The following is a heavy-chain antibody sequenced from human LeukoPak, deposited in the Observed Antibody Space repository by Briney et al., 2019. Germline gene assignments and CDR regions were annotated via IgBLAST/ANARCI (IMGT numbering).Heavy chain of an antibody. V-gene: IGHV4-61*02. D-gene: IGHD3-10*02. Sequence: SETLSLTCTVSGGSIISSSYYWDWIRQPAGKGLEWIGRIYTSGNTNYNSSLKSRVTMSVDTSKNQFSLKLTSVTAADTAVYYCARVVTVRFMYYFDYWGQGTRVTVSS. CDR1: GGSIISSSYY. J-gene: IGHJ4*02. CDR3: ARVVTVRFMYYFDY. CDR2: IYTSGNT.